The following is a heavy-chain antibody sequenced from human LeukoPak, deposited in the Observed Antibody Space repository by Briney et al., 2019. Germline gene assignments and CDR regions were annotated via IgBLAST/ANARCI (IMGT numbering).Heavy chain of an antibody. Sequence: GGSLRLSCEVSGFTSSTYTMNWVRQAPGKGLEWVSSISSSSIYIYYADSVKGRFTISRDNAKNSLYLQMNSLRAEDTAVYYCARGNYDFWSGYYNYYYYYMDVWGKGTTVTVSS. CDR1: GFTSSTYT. V-gene: IGHV3-21*01. D-gene: IGHD3-3*01. CDR2: ISSSSIYI. CDR3: ARGNYDFWSGYYNYYYYYMDV. J-gene: IGHJ6*03.